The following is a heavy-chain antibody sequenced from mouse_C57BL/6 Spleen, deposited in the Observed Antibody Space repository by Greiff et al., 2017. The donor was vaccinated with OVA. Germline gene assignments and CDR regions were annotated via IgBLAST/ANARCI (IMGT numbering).Heavy chain of an antibody. Sequence: QVQLQQPGTELVKPGASVKLSCKASGYTFTSYWMHWVKQRPGQGLEWIGHINTSNGGTNYNEKFKSKATLTADKSSSTAYMQLSSLTSADSAVYYCARWLLRFYYAMDYWGQGTSVTVSS. CDR3: ARWLLRFYYAMDY. J-gene: IGHJ4*01. CDR1: GYTFTSYW. CDR2: INTSNGGT. D-gene: IGHD2-3*01. V-gene: IGHV1-53*01.